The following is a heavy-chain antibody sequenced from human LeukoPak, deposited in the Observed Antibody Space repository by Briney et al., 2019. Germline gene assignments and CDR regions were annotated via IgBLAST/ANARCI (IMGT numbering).Heavy chain of an antibody. CDR1: GGSFSGYY. Sequence: SETLSLTCAVYGGSFSGYYWSWIRQPPGKGLEWIGEINHSGSTNYNPSLKSRVTISVDTSKNQFSLKLSSVTAADTVVYYCARGPVAGFDYWGQGTLVTVSS. CDR3: ARGPVAGFDY. V-gene: IGHV4-34*01. CDR2: INHSGST. J-gene: IGHJ4*02. D-gene: IGHD6-19*01.